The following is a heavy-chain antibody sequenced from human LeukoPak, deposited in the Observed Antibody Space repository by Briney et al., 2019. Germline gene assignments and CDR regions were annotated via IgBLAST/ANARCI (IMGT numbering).Heavy chain of an antibody. Sequence: ASVKVSCKASGGTFSSYAISWVRQAPGQGLEWMGGIIPIFGTANYAQKFQGRVTITTDESTSTAYMELSSLRSEDTAVYYCARGNCSSTSCYTNWFDPWGQGTLVTVSS. CDR3: ARGNCSSTSCYTNWFDP. CDR2: IIPIFGTA. CDR1: GGTFSSYA. V-gene: IGHV1-69*05. J-gene: IGHJ5*02. D-gene: IGHD2-2*02.